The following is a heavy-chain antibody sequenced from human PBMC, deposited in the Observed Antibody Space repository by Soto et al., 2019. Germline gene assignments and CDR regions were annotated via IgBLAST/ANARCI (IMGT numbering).Heavy chain of an antibody. V-gene: IGHV4-59*11. CDR1: GGSISSHY. CDR2: IYYSGST. D-gene: IGHD2-2*01. CDR3: ARGYCSSTSCYPTLFDY. J-gene: IGHJ4*02. Sequence: SETLSLTCTVSGGSISSHYWSWIRQPPGKGLEWIGYIYYSGSTNYNPSLKSRVTISVDTSKNQFSLKLSSVTAADTAVYYCARGYCSSTSCYPTLFDYWGQGTLVTVSS.